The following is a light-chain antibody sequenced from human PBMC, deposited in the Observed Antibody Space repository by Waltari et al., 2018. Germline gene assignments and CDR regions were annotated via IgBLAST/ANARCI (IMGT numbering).Light chain of an antibody. V-gene: IGKV3-11*01. CDR3: QQRRDWPLT. CDR2: DTS. Sequence: DTVLTRLPATPSLAPGDRASRSCRASQSVTNYLAWYQQKPGQAPRLLIYDTSNRATGIPARFSGSAFGTDFTLTISSLEPEDFAVYYCQQRRDWPLTFGGGTKVEIK. J-gene: IGKJ4*02. CDR1: QSVTNY.